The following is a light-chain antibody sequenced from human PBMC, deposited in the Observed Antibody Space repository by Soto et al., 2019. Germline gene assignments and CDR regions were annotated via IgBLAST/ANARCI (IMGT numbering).Light chain of an antibody. V-gene: IGKV3-20*01. CDR1: QSVINSY. CDR3: QQYGISPWT. CDR2: GAS. Sequence: EIVLTQSPGTLSLSPGERATLSCRASQSVINSYLAWYQHKAGRAPRLLIYGASSRATGIPDKFSGSGSGTDFTLTISRLEPEDFAVYYCQQYGISPWTFGQGTKVEIK. J-gene: IGKJ1*01.